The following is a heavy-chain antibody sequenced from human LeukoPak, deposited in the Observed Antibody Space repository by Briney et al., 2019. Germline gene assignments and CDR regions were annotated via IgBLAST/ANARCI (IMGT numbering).Heavy chain of an antibody. J-gene: IGHJ6*02. CDR1: GFTVSSNY. CDR3: ARSAYYYYGMDV. V-gene: IGHV3-66*01. Sequence: GGSLRLSCAASGFTVSSNYMSWVRQAPGKGLEWVSVIYSGGSTYYADSVKGGFTISRDNSKNTLYLQMNSLRAEDTAVYYCARSAYYYYGMDVWGQGTTVTVSS. CDR2: IYSGGST.